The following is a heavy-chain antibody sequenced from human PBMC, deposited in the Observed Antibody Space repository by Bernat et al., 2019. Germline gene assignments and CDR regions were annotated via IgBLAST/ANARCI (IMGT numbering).Heavy chain of an antibody. V-gene: IGHV5-10-1*01. Sequence: EVQLVQSGAEVKKPGGSLRISCKGSGYSFTSYWISWVRQMPGKGLEWMGRIDPSDSYTNYSPSFQGHVTISADKSISTAYLQWSSLKASDTAMYYCARHGRAWDTIFGVVNTYYYYYYMDVWGKGTTVTVSS. CDR3: ARHGRAWDTIFGVVNTYYYYYYMDV. CDR2: IDPSDSYT. CDR1: GYSFTSYW. J-gene: IGHJ6*03. D-gene: IGHD3-3*01.